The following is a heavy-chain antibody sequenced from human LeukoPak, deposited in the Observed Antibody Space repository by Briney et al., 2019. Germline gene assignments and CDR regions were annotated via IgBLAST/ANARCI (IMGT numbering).Heavy chain of an antibody. CDR3: AKGRQCSSTSCSPQTFDY. D-gene: IGHD2-2*01. Sequence: PGGSLRLSCAASGFTFSSYAMSWVRQAPGNGLEWVSAISGSGGSTYYADSVKGRFTISRDNSKNTLYLQMNSLRAEDTAVYYCAKGRQCSSTSCSPQTFDYWGQGTLVTVSS. CDR2: ISGSGGST. V-gene: IGHV3-23*01. CDR1: GFTFSSYA. J-gene: IGHJ4*02.